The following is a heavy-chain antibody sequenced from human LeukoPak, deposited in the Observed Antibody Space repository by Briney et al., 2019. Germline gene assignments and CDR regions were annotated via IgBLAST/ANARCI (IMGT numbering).Heavy chain of an antibody. D-gene: IGHD3-22*01. CDR2: IKSKNDGGLT. CDR1: GFTFRNAW. CDR3: SYYYDNIDYPYYFDY. V-gene: IGHV3-15*05. Sequence: KSGGPLRLSCAASGFTFRNAWMSWARQAPGKGLEWVGRIKSKNDGGLTDHAAGVKGSFTISRDDSKNSLYEQINDRKTEDTAVYYCSYYYDNIDYPYYFDYWGQRALATVSS. J-gene: IGHJ4*02.